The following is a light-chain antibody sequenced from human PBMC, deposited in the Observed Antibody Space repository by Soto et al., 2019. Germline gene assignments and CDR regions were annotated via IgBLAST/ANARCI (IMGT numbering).Light chain of an antibody. CDR1: SSDVGAYNF. J-gene: IGLJ1*01. CDR2: EVN. Sequence: QSVLNQPPSASGSPGQSVTISCTGASSDVGAYNFVSWYQQHPGKAPKLMIYEVNNRPSGVPDRFSGSKSGNTASLTVSGLQAEDEADYYCSSYAGSNNFEVFGTGTKVTVL. CDR3: SSYAGSNNFEV. V-gene: IGLV2-8*01.